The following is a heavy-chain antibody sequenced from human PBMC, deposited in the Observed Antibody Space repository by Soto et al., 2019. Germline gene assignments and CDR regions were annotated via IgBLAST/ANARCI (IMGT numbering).Heavy chain of an antibody. J-gene: IGHJ6*02. CDR2: IYYSGST. Sequence: QVQLQESGPGLVKPSQTLSLTCTVSGGSISSGGYYWSWIRQHPGKGLEWIGYIYYSGSTYYNPSLKSRVTISVDTSKNQFSLKLSSVTAADTAVYYCARDRRSGSYPWGYYYGMDVWGQGTTVTVSS. CDR3: ARDRRSGSYPWGYYYGMDV. V-gene: IGHV4-31*03. CDR1: GGSISSGGYY. D-gene: IGHD1-26*01.